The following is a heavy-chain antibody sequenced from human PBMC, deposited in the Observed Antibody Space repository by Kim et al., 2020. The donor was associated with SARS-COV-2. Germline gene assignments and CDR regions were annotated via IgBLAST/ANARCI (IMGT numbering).Heavy chain of an antibody. CDR2: IWYDGSNK. J-gene: IGHJ4*02. D-gene: IGHD5-12*01. Sequence: GGSLRLSCAASGFTFSSYAMHWVRQAPGKGLEWVAVIWYDGSNKYYADSVKGRFTISRDNSKNTLYLQMNSLRAEDTAVYYCAKGRGYSGYGSFDYWGQGTLVTVSS. V-gene: IGHV3-33*06. CDR3: AKGRGYSGYGSFDY. CDR1: GFTFSSYA.